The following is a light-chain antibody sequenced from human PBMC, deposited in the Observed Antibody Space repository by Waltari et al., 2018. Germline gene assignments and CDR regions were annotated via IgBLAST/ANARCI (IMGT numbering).Light chain of an antibody. CDR2: DVS. CDR1: QSVSRH. Sequence: EIVLTQSPATLSLSPGERANRSCRASQSVSRHLAWYQQKPGQAPRLLIYDVSNRATGIPGRFSGSGSGTDFTLTISSLEPEDFAVYFCQQCSNWPPEYTFGQGTKLEIK. V-gene: IGKV3-11*01. J-gene: IGKJ2*01. CDR3: QQCSNWPPEYT.